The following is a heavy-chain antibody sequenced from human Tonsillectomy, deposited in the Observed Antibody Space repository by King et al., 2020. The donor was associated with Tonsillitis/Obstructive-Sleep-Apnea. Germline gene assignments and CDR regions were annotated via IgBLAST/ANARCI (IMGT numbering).Heavy chain of an antibody. Sequence: HVQLQQWGAGLLKPSETLSLTCAVYGGSFSGYYWSWIRQPPGKGLEWIGEINHSGSTNYNPSLKSRVTISVDTSKNQFSLKLSSVTAADTAVFYCARMSMALRLVTTVTTIGRNWFDPWGQGTLVTVSS. CDR3: ARMSMALRLVTTVTTIGRNWFDP. J-gene: IGHJ5*02. V-gene: IGHV4-34*01. CDR1: GGSFSGYY. CDR2: INHSGST. D-gene: IGHD4-11*01.